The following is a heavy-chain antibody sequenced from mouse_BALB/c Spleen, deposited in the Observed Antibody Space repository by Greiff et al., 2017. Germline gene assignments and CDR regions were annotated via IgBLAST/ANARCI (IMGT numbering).Heavy chain of an antibody. CDR3: TKGLCNYVYYAMDY. J-gene: IGHJ4*01. Sequence: QVQLQQPGAELVKPGASVKMSCKASGYTFTSYWMHWVKQRPGQGLEWIGTIDPSDSYTSYNQKFKGKATLTVDTSSSTAYMQLSSLTSEDSAVYYCTKGLCNYVYYAMDYWGQGTSVTVSS. V-gene: IGHV1S127*01. D-gene: IGHD2-1*01. CDR1: GYTFTSYW. CDR2: IDPSDSYT.